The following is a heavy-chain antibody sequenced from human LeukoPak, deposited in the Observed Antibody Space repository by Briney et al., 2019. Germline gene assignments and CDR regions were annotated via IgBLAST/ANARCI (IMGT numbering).Heavy chain of an antibody. D-gene: IGHD5-18*01. Sequence: PSETLSLTCTVSGGSISSSSYYWGWIRQPPEKGLEWIGSIYYSGSTNYNPSLKSRVTISVDTSKNQFSLKLSSVTAADTAVYYCARSSGYSFGVDYWGQGTLVTVSS. CDR3: ARSSGYSFGVDY. CDR1: GGSISSSSYY. V-gene: IGHV4-39*07. CDR2: IYYSGST. J-gene: IGHJ4*02.